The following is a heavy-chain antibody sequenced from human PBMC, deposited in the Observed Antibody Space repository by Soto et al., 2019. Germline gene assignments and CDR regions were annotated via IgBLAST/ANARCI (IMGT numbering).Heavy chain of an antibody. CDR2: FDPSDSYT. CDR3: ASHGNGDGYNSYYCGMDG. D-gene: IGHD5-12*01. J-gene: IGHJ6*01. Sequence: PGASLKISCKVSGYSFTSQWISWVRQMPGKGLAWMGRFDPSDSYTNYSPSFQGHVTISADKSINTAYLQRSSLKFSDSAMYYCASHGNGDGYNSYYCGMDGWRRGXTGTV. CDR1: GYSFTSQW. V-gene: IGHV5-10-1*01.